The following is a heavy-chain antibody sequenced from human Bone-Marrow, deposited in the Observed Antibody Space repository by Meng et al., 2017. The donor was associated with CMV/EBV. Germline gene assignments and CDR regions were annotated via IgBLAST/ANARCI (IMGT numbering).Heavy chain of an antibody. CDR1: GFTFSSFW. V-gene: IGHV3-7*01. D-gene: IGHD3-3*01. CDR3: ARPETYYDFWTGYQKYFDY. CDR2: IKQDGSEK. Sequence: LSLTCAASGFTFSSFWMSWVRQAPGKGLEWVANIKQDGSEKYYVDSVKGRFTISRDNAKNSVYLQMNSLRAEDTALYYCARPETYYDFWTGYQKYFDYWGQGTLVTVSS. J-gene: IGHJ4*02.